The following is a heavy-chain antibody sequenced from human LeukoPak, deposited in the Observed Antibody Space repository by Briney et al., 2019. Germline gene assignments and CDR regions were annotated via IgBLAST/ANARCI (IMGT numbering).Heavy chain of an antibody. V-gene: IGHV4-59*08. CDR3: ARARPRVIAAAQ. CDR2: IYYSGST. CDR1: GGSISSYY. J-gene: IGHJ4*02. D-gene: IGHD6-13*01. Sequence: SETLSLTCTVSGGSISSYYWSWIRQPPGKGLEWIGYIYYSGSTNYNPSLKSRVTISVDTSKNQFSLKLSSVTAADTAVYYCARARPRVIAAAQWGQGTLVTVSS.